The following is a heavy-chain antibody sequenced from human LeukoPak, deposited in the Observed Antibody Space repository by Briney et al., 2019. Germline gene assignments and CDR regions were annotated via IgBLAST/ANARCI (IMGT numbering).Heavy chain of an antibody. Sequence: GGSLRLSCVASGFIVSNNYMSWVRQAPGKGLEWVSVIYASGIIYYADSVKGRFTISRDNSKSTLYFQMNSLRAEDTAVYYCARGHGGSSSHRYSDYWGQGTQVTVSS. CDR3: ARGHGGSSSHRYSDY. D-gene: IGHD6-6*01. CDR2: IYASGII. J-gene: IGHJ4*02. CDR1: GFIVSNNY. V-gene: IGHV3-66*01.